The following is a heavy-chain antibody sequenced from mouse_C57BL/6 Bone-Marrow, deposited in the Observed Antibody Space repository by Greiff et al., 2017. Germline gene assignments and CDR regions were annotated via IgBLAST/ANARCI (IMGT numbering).Heavy chain of an antibody. Sequence: EVQLQQSGAELVRPGASVKLSCTASGFNIKDDYMHWVKQRPEQGLEWIGWIDPENGDTEYASKFQGKATITADTSSNTAYLQLSSLTSEDTAVYYCAGGWAMDYWGQGTSVTVSS. D-gene: IGHD2-3*01. CDR3: AGGWAMDY. CDR2: IDPENGDT. CDR1: GFNIKDDY. V-gene: IGHV14-4*01. J-gene: IGHJ4*01.